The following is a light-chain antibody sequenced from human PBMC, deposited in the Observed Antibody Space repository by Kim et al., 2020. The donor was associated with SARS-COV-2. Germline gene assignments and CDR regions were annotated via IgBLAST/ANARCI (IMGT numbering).Light chain of an antibody. CDR2: QDS. V-gene: IGLV3-1*01. J-gene: IGLJ1*01. Sequence: LSPGQTASLTCSGDKLGDKYAFWYQQKPGQSPALVIYQDSKRPSGIPERFSGSNSGNTATLTISGTQAMDEADYYCQAWDSSTVVFGTGTKVTVL. CDR1: KLGDKY. CDR3: QAWDSSTVV.